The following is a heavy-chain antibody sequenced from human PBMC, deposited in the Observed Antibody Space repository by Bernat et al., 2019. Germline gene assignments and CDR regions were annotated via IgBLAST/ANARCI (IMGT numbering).Heavy chain of an antibody. CDR1: GFTFGNAW. CDR2: SKSKTDRETT. D-gene: IGHD3-3*01. CDR3: TPDTYYDFWTTSAL. J-gene: IGHJ1*01. Sequence: EVKLVESGGGLIAPGGSHRLSCGASGFTFGNAWLNWIRQAPGKGLEWVGRSKSKTDRETTDFAASVKGRFSISRDDSKDTLHLEMNCLQTQDTAVYYCTPDTYYDFWTTSALRGQGALVTVSS. V-gene: IGHV3-15*01.